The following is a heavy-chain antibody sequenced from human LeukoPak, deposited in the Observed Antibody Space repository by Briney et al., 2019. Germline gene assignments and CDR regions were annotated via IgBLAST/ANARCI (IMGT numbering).Heavy chain of an antibody. CDR2: IIPIFATA. Sequence: SAKVSCKASGGTFSSYGISWVRQAPGQGLEWMGGIIPIFATANYAQKFQGRVTITTDESTSTAYMELRSLTSEDTAVYYCAREGPYYDVSTGYSNPYYYYYMDIWGEGTTVTVSS. D-gene: IGHD3-9*01. J-gene: IGHJ6*03. V-gene: IGHV1-69*05. CDR1: GGTFSSYG. CDR3: AREGPYYDVSTGYSNPYYYYYMDI.